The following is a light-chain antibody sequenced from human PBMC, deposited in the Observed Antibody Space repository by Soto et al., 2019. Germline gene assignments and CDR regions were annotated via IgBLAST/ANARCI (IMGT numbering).Light chain of an antibody. CDR3: QKYNSAPLT. CDR2: AAS. Sequence: DIQMTQTPSSLSGSVGDRVTITCQAIQDISNYLNWYQQKLGKVPKLLIYAASTLQSGVPSRFSGSGSGTDFTLTISSLQPEDVATYYCQKYNSAPLTFGGGTKVDIK. J-gene: IGKJ4*01. CDR1: QDISNY. V-gene: IGKV1-27*01.